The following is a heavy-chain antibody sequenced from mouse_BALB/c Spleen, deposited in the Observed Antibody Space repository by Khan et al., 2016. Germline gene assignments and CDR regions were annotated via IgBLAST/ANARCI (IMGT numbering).Heavy chain of an antibody. D-gene: IGHD4-1*01. J-gene: IGHJ2*01. V-gene: IGHV3-2*02. CDR1: GYSITSDYA. Sequence: LQEPGPGLVKPSQSLSLTCTVTGYSITSDYAWNWIRQFPGNKLEWMGYISYSGSTSYNPSLKSRISITRDTSKNQFFLQLNSVTTEDTATYYCARTGTYYFDYWGQGTTLTVSS. CDR2: ISYSGST. CDR3: ARTGTYYFDY.